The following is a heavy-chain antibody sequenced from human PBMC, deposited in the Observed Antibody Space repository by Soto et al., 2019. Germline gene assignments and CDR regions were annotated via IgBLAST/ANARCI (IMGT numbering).Heavy chain of an antibody. V-gene: IGHV1-3*01. CDR1: GYTFTSYA. CDR3: ARAHIWYSGYDSEWPQYYYYYMDV. CDR2: INAGNGNT. J-gene: IGHJ6*03. D-gene: IGHD5-12*01. Sequence: QVQLVQSGAEVKKPGASVKVSCKASGYTFTSYAMHWVRQAPGQRLEWMGWINAGNGNTKYSQKFQGRVTITRDTSASTAYMELSSLRSEDTAVYYCARAHIWYSGYDSEWPQYYYYYMDVWGKGTTVTVSS.